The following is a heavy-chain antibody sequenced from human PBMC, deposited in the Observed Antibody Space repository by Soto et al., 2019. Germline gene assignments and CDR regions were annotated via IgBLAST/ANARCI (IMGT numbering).Heavy chain of an antibody. J-gene: IGHJ4*02. D-gene: IGHD3-10*01. CDR3: AKGFYGSGSYYNERAFDS. V-gene: IGHV3-9*01. Sequence: PGGSLRLSCAASGFIFDDYAMHWVRQAPGKGLEWVSGISWDSGSIIYADSVKGRFTISRDNPKNTIYLQMNSLRAEDTAVYYCAKGFYGSGSYYNERAFDSWGQGTLVTVSS. CDR2: ISWDSGSI. CDR1: GFIFDDYA.